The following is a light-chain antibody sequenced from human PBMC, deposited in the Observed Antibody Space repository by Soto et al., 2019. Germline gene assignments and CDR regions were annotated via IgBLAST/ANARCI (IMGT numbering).Light chain of an antibody. Sequence: QSVLTQPASVSGSPGQSITVSCAGTSNDVGGYNYVSWYQQYPGKAPKLIIYEVTNRPSGVSNRFSGARSGNTASLTISGLQTVDEADYYCSSYTSSSTVVFGGGTKLTVL. V-gene: IGLV2-14*01. CDR1: SNDVGGYNY. CDR2: EVT. CDR3: SSYTSSSTVV. J-gene: IGLJ2*01.